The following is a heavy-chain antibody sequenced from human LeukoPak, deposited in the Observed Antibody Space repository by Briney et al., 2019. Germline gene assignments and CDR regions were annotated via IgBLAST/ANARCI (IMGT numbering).Heavy chain of an antibody. CDR2: IYTSGST. CDR3: VRWGGTAFDY. D-gene: IGHD3-16*01. Sequence: PSGTLSLTCTVSSGSISAYSWSWIRHPAGKGLEWIGRIYTSGSTNYNPSLKSRVTMSADRSKNQFSLKLSSVTAADTAVYYCVRWGGTAFDYWGQGTLVTVSS. J-gene: IGHJ4*02. CDR1: SGSISAYS. V-gene: IGHV4-4*07.